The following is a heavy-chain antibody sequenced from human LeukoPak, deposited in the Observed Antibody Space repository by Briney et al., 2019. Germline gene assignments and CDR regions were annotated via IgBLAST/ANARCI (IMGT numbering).Heavy chain of an antibody. CDR2: IYHSGST. CDR3: ARFTTMVPDY. Sequence: PSETLSLTCAVSGYSISSGYYWGWIRQPPGKGLEWIGSIYHSGSTSYNPSLKSRVTISVDTSKNQFSLKLSSVTAADTAVYYCARFTTMVPDYWGQGTLVTVSS. V-gene: IGHV4-38-2*01. J-gene: IGHJ4*02. CDR1: GYSISSGYY. D-gene: IGHD3-10*01.